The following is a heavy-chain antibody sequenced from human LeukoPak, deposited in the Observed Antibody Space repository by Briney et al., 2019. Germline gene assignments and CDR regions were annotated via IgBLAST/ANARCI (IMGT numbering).Heavy chain of an antibody. V-gene: IGHV3-66*01. CDR1: GFTVSSNY. CDR2: IYSGGST. Sequence: PGGSLRLSCAASGFTVSSNYMSWVRQAPGKGLEWVSVIYSGGSTYYADSVKGRFTISRDNSKNTLYLQMNSLRAEDTAVYYCARELVVVAVRSPFHYWGQGTLVTVSS. D-gene: IGHD2-15*01. CDR3: ARELVVVAVRSPFHY. J-gene: IGHJ4*02.